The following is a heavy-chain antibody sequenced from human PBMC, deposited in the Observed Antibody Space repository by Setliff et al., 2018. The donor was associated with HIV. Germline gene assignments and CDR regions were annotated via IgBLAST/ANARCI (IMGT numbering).Heavy chain of an antibody. V-gene: IGHV1-69*05. Sequence: EASVKVSCKASGGTFSSYAISWVRQAPGQGLEWMGGIIPIFGTANYAQKFQGRVTMTTDTSTSTAYMELRSLRSDDTAVYYCARVAWYYSFWSGLGDAFDIWGQGTMVTVSS. J-gene: IGHJ3*02. CDR3: ARVAWYYSFWSGLGDAFDI. CDR2: IIPIFGTA. D-gene: IGHD3-3*01. CDR1: GGTFSSYA.